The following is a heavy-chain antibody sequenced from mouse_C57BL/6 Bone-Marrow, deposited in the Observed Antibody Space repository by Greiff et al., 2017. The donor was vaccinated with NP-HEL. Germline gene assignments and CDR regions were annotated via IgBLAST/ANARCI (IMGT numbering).Heavy chain of an antibody. Sequence: EVKLVESGGGLVKPGGSLKLSCAASGFTFSDYGMHWVRQAPEKGLEWVAYISSGSSTIYYADTVKGRFTISRDNAKNTLFLQMTSLMSEDTAMYYCARNLYYYAMDYWGQGTSVTVSS. CDR1: GFTFSDYG. CDR3: ARNLYYYAMDY. D-gene: IGHD5-1*01. CDR2: ISSGSSTI. J-gene: IGHJ4*01. V-gene: IGHV5-17*01.